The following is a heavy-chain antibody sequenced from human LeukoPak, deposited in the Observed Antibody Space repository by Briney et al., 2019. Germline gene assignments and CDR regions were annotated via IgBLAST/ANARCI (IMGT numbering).Heavy chain of an antibody. D-gene: IGHD3-10*01. J-gene: IGHJ4*02. CDR1: GFTFSDYY. Sequence: GGSLRLSCAASGFTFSDYYMSWIRQAPGKGLEWVSYISSSGSTIYYADSVKGRFTISRDNAKNSLYLQMNSLRAENTAVYYCARVNAAYGVYYFDYWGQGTLVTVSS. V-gene: IGHV3-11*01. CDR3: ARVNAAYGVYYFDY. CDR2: ISSSGSTI.